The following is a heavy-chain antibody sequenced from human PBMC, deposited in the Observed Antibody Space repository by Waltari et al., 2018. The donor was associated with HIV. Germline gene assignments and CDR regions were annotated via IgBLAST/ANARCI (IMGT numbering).Heavy chain of an antibody. V-gene: IGHV5-10-1*01. D-gene: IGHD2-15*01. CDR3: ARISADCSGGSCYFDY. Sequence: EVQLVQSGAEVKKPGESLRISCKGSGSSFTSYWISWVRQLPGKGLEWMGRIDPRDSYTNYSPSFQGHVTISADKSISTAYLQWSSLKASDTAMYYCARISADCSGGSCYFDYWGQGTLVTVSS. CDR1: GSSFTSYW. J-gene: IGHJ4*02. CDR2: IDPRDSYT.